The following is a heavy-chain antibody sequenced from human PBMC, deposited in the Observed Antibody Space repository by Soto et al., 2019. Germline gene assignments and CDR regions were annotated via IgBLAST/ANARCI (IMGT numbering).Heavy chain of an antibody. CDR3: TKDYKVKANYFYGMDV. V-gene: IGHV3-9*01. Sequence: GGSLRLSCAASGFPFDDYAMHWVRQAPGKGLEWVSGISWNSGNIGYADSVKGRFTISRDNAKNSLYLQMNSLRPEDTALYFCTKDYKVKANYFYGMDVWGQGTTITVSS. J-gene: IGHJ6*02. D-gene: IGHD1-20*01. CDR2: ISWNSGNI. CDR1: GFPFDDYA.